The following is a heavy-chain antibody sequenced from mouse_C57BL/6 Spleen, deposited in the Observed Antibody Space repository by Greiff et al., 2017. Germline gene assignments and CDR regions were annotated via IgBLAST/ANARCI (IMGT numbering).Heavy chain of an antibody. Sequence: QVQLKQSGAELARPGASVKMSCKASGYTFTSYTMHWVKQRPGQGLEWIGYINPSSGYTKYNQKFKDKATLTADKSSSTAYMQLSSLTSEDSAVYYCARADSSGYVAYWGQGTLVTVSA. J-gene: IGHJ3*01. D-gene: IGHD3-2*02. CDR1: GYTFTSYT. CDR3: ARADSSGYVAY. V-gene: IGHV1-4*01. CDR2: INPSSGYT.